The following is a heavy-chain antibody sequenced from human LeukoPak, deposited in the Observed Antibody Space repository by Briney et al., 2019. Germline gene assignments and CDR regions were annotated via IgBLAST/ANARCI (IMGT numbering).Heavy chain of an antibody. D-gene: IGHD3-22*01. J-gene: IGHJ4*02. CDR3: ARVDYDSYFDY. V-gene: IGHV1-2*02. CDR2: INPNSGGT. Sequence: ASVKVSCKASGYTFTRYYMHWVRQAPGQGREWMGGINPNSGGTNYAQKFQGRVTMTMDTSISTAYMELSRLRSDDTAVYYCARVDYDSYFDYWGQGTLVTVSS. CDR1: GYTFTRYY.